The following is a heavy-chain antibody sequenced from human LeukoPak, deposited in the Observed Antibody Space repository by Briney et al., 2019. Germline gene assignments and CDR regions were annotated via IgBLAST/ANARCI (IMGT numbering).Heavy chain of an antibody. J-gene: IGHJ4*02. D-gene: IGHD2/OR15-2a*01. CDR3: ARVIRGYFDY. V-gene: IGHV1-8*03. CDR2: VNPYNGNT. CDR1: GYTFTSFD. Sequence: ASVKVSCKASGYTFTSFDLNWVRQATGQGLEWMGWVNPYNGNTGYAQKFQGRVTLTRSTSTSTAYMELSSLRSDDTAVYYCARVIRGYFDYWGQGTLVTVSS.